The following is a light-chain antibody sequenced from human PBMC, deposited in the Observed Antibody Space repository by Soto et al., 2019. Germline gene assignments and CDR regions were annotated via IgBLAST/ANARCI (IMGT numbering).Light chain of an antibody. CDR2: GAS. CDR3: QQDGSSPRT. V-gene: IGKV3-20*01. CDR1: QSVSSSY. J-gene: IGKJ1*01. Sequence: ESVLTQSPGTLSLSPGERATLSCRASQSVSSSYLAWYQQKPGQAPRLLIYGASSRATGIPDRFSGSGSGTDFTLTISRREPEDFAVYYCQQDGSSPRTFGQGTKVEIK.